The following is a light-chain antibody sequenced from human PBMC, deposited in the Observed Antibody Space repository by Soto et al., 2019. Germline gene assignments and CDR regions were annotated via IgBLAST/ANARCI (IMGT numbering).Light chain of an antibody. CDR2: GAS. J-gene: IGKJ2*01. Sequence: EIVMTQSPATLSVSPGERATLSCRASQSVSSNLAWYQQKPGQAPRLLIYGASTRATGIPARFSGSGSGTEFTLTISSLQYEDFAFYYCQQYNNWPPEYTFGQGTKLEIK. V-gene: IGKV3-15*01. CDR3: QQYNNWPPEYT. CDR1: QSVSSN.